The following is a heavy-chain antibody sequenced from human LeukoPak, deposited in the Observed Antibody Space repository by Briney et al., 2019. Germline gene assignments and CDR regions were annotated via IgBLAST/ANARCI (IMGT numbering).Heavy chain of an antibody. CDR3: AKVFSGNYGLSDY. Sequence: GGSLRLSCAASGFTSDDYAMHWVRQPPGKGLEWVSLISGDGGSTYYADSVKGRSTISRDNSKNSLYLQMNSLRTEDTALYYCAKVFSGNYGLSDYWGQGTLVTVSS. CDR2: ISGDGGST. J-gene: IGHJ4*02. CDR1: GFTSDDYA. V-gene: IGHV3-43*02. D-gene: IGHD1-26*01.